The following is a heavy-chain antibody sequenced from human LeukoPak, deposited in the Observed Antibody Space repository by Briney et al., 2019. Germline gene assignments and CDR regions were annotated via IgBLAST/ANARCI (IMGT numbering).Heavy chain of an antibody. Sequence: ASVKVSCKASGYTFTGYYMYWVRQAPGQGLEWMGWINPNSGGTNYAQKFQGRITMTRDTSISTAYMELSRLRSDDTAVYYCASKWVTYYYNSSYYHYPTDVFDIWGQGTMVTVSS. CDR2: INPNSGGT. V-gene: IGHV1-2*02. CDR3: ASKWVTYYYNSSYYHYPTDVFDI. CDR1: GYTFTGYY. J-gene: IGHJ3*02. D-gene: IGHD3-22*01.